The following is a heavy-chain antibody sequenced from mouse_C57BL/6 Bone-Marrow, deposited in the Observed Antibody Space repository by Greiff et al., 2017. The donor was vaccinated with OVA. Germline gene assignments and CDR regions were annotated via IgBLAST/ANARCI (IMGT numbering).Heavy chain of an antibody. CDR3: VRESDYHYYGSKYFDV. J-gene: IGHJ1*03. CDR1: GFTFNTYA. V-gene: IGHV10-3*01. CDR2: IRSKSSNYAT. D-gene: IGHD1-1*01. Sequence: EVMLVESGGGLVQPKGSLKLSCAASGFTFNTYAMHWVRQAPGKGLEWVARIRSKSSNYATYYADSVKDRFTISRDDSQSMLYLQMNNLKTEDTAMYYCVRESDYHYYGSKYFDVWGTGTTVTVSS.